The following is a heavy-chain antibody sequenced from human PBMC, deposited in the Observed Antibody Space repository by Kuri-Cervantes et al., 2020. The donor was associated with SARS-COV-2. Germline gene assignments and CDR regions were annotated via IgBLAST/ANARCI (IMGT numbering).Heavy chain of an antibody. J-gene: IGHJ6*02. Sequence: GGSLRLSCAASGFTFSSYAMHWVRQAPGKGLEWVAVISYDGSNKYYADSVKGRFTISREKSKNTLDLQMNSLRAEDTAVYYCAAEGGYSGYQTVYYYYGMYVWGQETTVTVSS. V-gene: IGHV3-30*01. D-gene: IGHD5-12*01. CDR2: ISYDGSNK. CDR3: AAEGGYSGYQTVYYYYGMYV. CDR1: GFTFSSYA.